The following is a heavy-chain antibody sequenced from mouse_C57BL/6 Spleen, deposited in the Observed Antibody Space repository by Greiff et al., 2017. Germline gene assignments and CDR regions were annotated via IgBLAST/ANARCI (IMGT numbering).Heavy chain of an antibody. CDR1: GYTFTDYY. Sequence: EVQLQQSGPELVKPGASVKISCKASGYTFTDYYMNWVKQSHGKSLEWIGDINPNNGGTSYNQKFKGKATLTVDKSSSTAYMELRSLTSDDSAVYYCARGRVEYYFDYWGQGTTLTVSS. D-gene: IGHD1-1*01. V-gene: IGHV1-26*01. CDR3: ARGRVEYYFDY. J-gene: IGHJ2*01. CDR2: INPNNGGT.